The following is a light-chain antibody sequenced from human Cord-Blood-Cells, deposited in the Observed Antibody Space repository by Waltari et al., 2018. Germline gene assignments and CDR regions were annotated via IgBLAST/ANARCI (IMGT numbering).Light chain of an antibody. CDR2: AAS. CDR3: QQSYSTPLT. V-gene: IGKV1-39*01. J-gene: IGKJ4*01. CDR1: QSISSY. Sequence: DIQMTQSPSSLSASVGDRVTITCRASQSISSYLNWYQQKPGKAPKLLIYAASSLQSGVPSSFSGSGSGTEFTLTSSSLEPEDFATYYCQQSYSTPLTFGGGTKVEIK.